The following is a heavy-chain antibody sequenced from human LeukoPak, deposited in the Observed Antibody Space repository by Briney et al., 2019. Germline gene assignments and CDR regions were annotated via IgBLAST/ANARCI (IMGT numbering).Heavy chain of an antibody. CDR2: ISYDGSNK. D-gene: IGHD5-24*01. V-gene: IGHV3-30-3*01. J-gene: IGHJ3*02. CDR3: ARDPSRRFRWLQLSLVYAFDI. CDR1: GFTFSSYA. Sequence: PGRSLRLSCAASGFTFSSYAMHWVRQAPGKGLEWVAVISYDGSNKYYADSVKGRFTISRDNSKNTLYLQMNSLRAEDTAVYYCARDPSRRFRWLQLSLVYAFDIWGQGTTVTVSS.